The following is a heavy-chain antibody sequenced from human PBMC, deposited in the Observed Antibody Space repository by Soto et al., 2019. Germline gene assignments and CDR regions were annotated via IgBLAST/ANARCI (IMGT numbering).Heavy chain of an antibody. CDR1: GFTFGSYG. J-gene: IGHJ4*02. CDR3: VSGASVNFDY. D-gene: IGHD3-10*01. Sequence: GGSLRLSCAASGFTFGSYGMSWVRQTPGKGLEWVARVKRNGGGKGYVDSVKGRFTISRDNAKNSLYLQMNSLRAEDTAFYYGVSGASVNFDYWGQGTLVTVSA. V-gene: IGHV3-7*02. CDR2: VKRNGGGK.